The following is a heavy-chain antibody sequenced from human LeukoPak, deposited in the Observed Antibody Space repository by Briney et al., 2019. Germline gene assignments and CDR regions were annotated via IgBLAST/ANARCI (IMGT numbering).Heavy chain of an antibody. J-gene: IGHJ4*02. Sequence: GASVKVSCKASGYTFTGYYMHWVRQAPGQGLEWMGRINPNSGSTNYAQKFQGRVTMTRDTSISTAYMELSRLRSDDTAVYYCARGSVAGTGDYWGQGTLVTVSS. CDR3: ARGSVAGTGDY. D-gene: IGHD6-19*01. CDR1: GYTFTGYY. CDR2: INPNSGST. V-gene: IGHV1-2*06.